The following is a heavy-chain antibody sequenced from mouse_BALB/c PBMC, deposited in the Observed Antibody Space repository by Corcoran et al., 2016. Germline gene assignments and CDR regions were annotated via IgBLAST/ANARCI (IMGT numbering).Heavy chain of an antibody. J-gene: IGHJ4*01. Sequence: QVQLQQSGAELMKPGASVKISCKATGYTFSSYWIEWVKQRPGHGLEWIGEILPGSGSTNYNEKFKGKATFTADTSSNTAHMQLSSLTSEDAAVYYCARYYRYAMDYWGQGTSVTVSS. CDR1: GYTFSSYW. CDR3: ARYYRYAMDY. CDR2: ILPGSGST. D-gene: IGHD2-14*01. V-gene: IGHV1-9*01.